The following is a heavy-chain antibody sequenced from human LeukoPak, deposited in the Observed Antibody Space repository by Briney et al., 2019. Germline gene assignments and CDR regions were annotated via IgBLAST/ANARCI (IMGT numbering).Heavy chain of an antibody. V-gene: IGHV4-59*08. D-gene: IGHD5-18*01. CDR3: ARHSGYSYGYGPHYYYYYGMDV. CDR1: GGSISSYY. Sequence: PSETQSLTCTVSGGSISSYYWSWIRQPPGKGLEWIGYIYYSGSTNYNPSLKSRVTISVDTSKNQFSLKLSSVTAADTAVYYCARHSGYSYGYGPHYYYYYGMDVWGQGTTVTVSS. J-gene: IGHJ6*02. CDR2: IYYSGST.